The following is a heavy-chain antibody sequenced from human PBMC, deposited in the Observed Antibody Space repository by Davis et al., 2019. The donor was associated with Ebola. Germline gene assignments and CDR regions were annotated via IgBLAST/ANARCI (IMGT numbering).Heavy chain of an antibody. V-gene: IGHV1-46*01. CDR1: GYTFTGYY. CDR2: INPSGGST. D-gene: IGHD3-3*01. Sequence: ASVKVSCKASGYTFTGYYMHWVRQAPGQGLEWMGRINPSGGSTSYAQKFQGRVTMTRDTSTSTVYMELSSLRSEDTAVYYCARAGYDFWSGYPIDYWGQGTLVTVSS. CDR3: ARAGYDFWSGYPIDY. J-gene: IGHJ4*02.